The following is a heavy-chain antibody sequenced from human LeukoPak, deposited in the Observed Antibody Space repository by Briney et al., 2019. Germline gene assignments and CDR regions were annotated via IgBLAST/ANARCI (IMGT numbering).Heavy chain of an antibody. V-gene: IGHV3-7*03. Sequence: GGSLRLSCAASGFTFSSYAMSWVRQAPGKGLEWVADIKSDGGKTNYVDSVKGRFTISRDNAKNSLYLQMNSLRAEDTAVYYCATPLDYFDSSGYHQGGDWGQGTLVTVSS. CDR2: IKSDGGKT. CDR3: ATPLDYFDSSGYHQGGD. J-gene: IGHJ4*02. D-gene: IGHD3-22*01. CDR1: GFTFSSYA.